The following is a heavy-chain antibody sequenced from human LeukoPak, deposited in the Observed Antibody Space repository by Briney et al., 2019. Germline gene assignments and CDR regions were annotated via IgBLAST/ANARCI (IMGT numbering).Heavy chain of an antibody. D-gene: IGHD2-2*01. J-gene: IGHJ4*02. V-gene: IGHV3-21*03. CDR3: GRDFGGYCSSSRCYLGFLDY. Sequence: GGSLRLSCAASGFTFSSYTMNWVRQAPGKGLEWVSSIISSSSFIYYADSVKGRFTISRDNAKNSLYLQMNSLRAEDTAVYYCGRDFGGYCSSSRCYLGFLDYWGQGTLVTVSS. CDR2: IISSSSFI. CDR1: GFTFSSYT.